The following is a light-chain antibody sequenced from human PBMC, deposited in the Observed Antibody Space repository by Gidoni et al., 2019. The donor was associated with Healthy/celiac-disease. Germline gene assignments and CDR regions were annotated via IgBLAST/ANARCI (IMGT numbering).Light chain of an antibody. CDR3: QQRSNWPPWFT. CDR2: DAS. V-gene: IGKV3-11*01. J-gene: IGKJ3*01. CDR1: QSVSSY. Sequence: IVLTQSPATLSLSPGERATLSCRASQSVSSYLAWYQQKPGQAPRPLIYDASNRATGIPARFSGSGSGTDFTLTISSLEPEDFAVYYCQQRSNWPPWFTFGPGTKVDIK.